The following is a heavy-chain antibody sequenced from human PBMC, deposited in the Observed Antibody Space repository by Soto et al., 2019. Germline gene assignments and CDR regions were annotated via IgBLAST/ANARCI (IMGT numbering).Heavy chain of an antibody. V-gene: IGHV3-30*18. CDR3: AKDSIAARPVDDY. Sequence: GGSLRLSCAASGFTFSSYGMHWVRQAPGKGLEWVAVISYDGSNKYYADSVKGRFTISRDNSKNTLYLQMNSLRAEDTAVYYCAKDSIAARPVDDYWGQGTLVTVSS. CDR1: GFTFSSYG. CDR2: ISYDGSNK. J-gene: IGHJ4*02. D-gene: IGHD6-6*01.